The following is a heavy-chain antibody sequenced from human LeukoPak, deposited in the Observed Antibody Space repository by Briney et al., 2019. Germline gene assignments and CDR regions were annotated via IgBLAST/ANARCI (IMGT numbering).Heavy chain of an antibody. CDR3: ARIVRKAVSGYANYYYYGMDV. CDR2: ISSSSSTI. CDR1: GFTFSSYS. V-gene: IGHV3-48*01. Sequence: PGGSLRLSCAASGFTFSSYSMNWVRQAPGKGLEWVSYISSSSSTIYYADSVKGRFTISRDNAKNSLYLQMNSLRAEDTAVYYCARIVRKAVSGYANYYYYGMDVWGQGTTVTVSS. J-gene: IGHJ6*02. D-gene: IGHD3-22*01.